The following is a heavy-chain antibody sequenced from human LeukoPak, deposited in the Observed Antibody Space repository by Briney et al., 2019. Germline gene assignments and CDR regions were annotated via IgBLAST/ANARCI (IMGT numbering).Heavy chain of an antibody. CDR3: AREKYYYDSSGYQTGAFDI. D-gene: IGHD3-22*01. CDR2: ISAYNGNT. Sequence: ASVKVSCKASGYTFTSYGISWVRQAPGQGLEWMGWISAYNGNTNYAQKLQGRVTMTTDTSTSTAYMELRSLRSDDTAVYYCAREKYYYDSSGYQTGAFDIWGQGTMVTVSS. J-gene: IGHJ3*02. V-gene: IGHV1-18*01. CDR1: GYTFTSYG.